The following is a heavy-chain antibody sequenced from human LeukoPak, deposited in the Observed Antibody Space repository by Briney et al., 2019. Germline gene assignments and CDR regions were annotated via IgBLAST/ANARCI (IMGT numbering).Heavy chain of an antibody. CDR2: ISGSGGST. CDR1: GFTFSSYA. CDR3: AKCPPDYGAEYYSDY. V-gene: IGHV3-23*01. Sequence: GGSLRLSCAASGFTFSSYAMSWVRQAPGKGLEWVSAISGSGGSTNYADSVKGRFTISRDNSKNTLYLQMNSLRAEDTAVYYCAKCPPDYGAEYYSDYWGQGTLVTVSS. J-gene: IGHJ4*02. D-gene: IGHD4-17*01.